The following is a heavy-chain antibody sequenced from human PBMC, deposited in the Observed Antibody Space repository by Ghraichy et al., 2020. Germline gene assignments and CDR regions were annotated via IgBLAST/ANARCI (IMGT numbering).Heavy chain of an antibody. V-gene: IGHV1-3*01. J-gene: IGHJ4*02. CDR2: INAGNGDT. CDR3: ARRRAGDGPFDF. Sequence: ASVKVSCKASGYTFTSYEVFWVRQAPGQRLEWMGWINAGNGDTKYSEKLQGRVSITRDTSANVVYMELSSLRSEDTAVYYCARRRAGDGPFDFWGQGTLVTVSS. D-gene: IGHD7-27*01. CDR1: GYTFTSYE.